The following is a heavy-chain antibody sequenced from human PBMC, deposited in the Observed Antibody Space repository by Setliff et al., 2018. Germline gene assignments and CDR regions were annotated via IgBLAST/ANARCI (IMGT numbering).Heavy chain of an antibody. J-gene: IGHJ3*01. Sequence: PSETLSLTCTVSGYSISSGYIWGWIRQPPGKGLEWVGNIGHTGSINYNPSLKSRLTISRDTSKNQVSLKLNSVTATDTAVYYCAREVGTSTSSDAFDVWGQGMMVTVSS. CDR2: IGHTGSI. D-gene: IGHD1-26*01. CDR1: GYSISSGYI. CDR3: AREVGTSTSSDAFDV. V-gene: IGHV4-38-2*02.